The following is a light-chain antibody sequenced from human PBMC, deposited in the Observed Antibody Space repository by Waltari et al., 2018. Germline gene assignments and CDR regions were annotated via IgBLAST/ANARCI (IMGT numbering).Light chain of an antibody. CDR3: SSYTRTNTLV. CDR1: NRDVGAFNF. Sequence: QSALTQPASVSGSPGQSITISCPGTNRDVGAFNFVSWFQPHPGKAPKLLIYDVTKRPSGVSNRFSGSKSGNTASLTISGLQTEDEAEYYCSSYTRTNTLVFGGGSRLTVL. CDR2: DVT. J-gene: IGLJ2*01. V-gene: IGLV2-14*03.